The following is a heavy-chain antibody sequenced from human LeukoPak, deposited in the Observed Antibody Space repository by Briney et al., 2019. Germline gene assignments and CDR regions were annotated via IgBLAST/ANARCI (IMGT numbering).Heavy chain of an antibody. Sequence: SVKVSCKASGGTFSSYAISWVRQAPGQGVEWMGGIFPIFGTANYAQKFQGSVTLTADTFPSTAYREPSRLRYADTAMYYCESALLRGVITSFDPWGQGTLVTVSS. CDR3: ESALLRGVITSFDP. CDR2: IFPIFGTA. CDR1: GGTFSSYA. D-gene: IGHD3-10*01. J-gene: IGHJ5*02. V-gene: IGHV1-69*06.